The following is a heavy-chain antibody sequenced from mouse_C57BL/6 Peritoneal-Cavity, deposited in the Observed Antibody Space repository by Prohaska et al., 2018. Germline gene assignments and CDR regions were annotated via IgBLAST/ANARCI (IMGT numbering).Heavy chain of an antibody. Sequence: QIQLVQSGPELKKPGETVKISCKASGYTFTTYGMSWVKQAPGKGLKWMGWINTYSGVPTYADDFKGRFYFSLETSASTAYLQINNLKNEDTATYFCASGTYYYGSPWFAYWGQGTLVTVSA. CDR2: INTYSGVP. CDR1: GYTFTTYG. J-gene: IGHJ3*01. D-gene: IGHD1-1*01. CDR3: ASGTYYYGSPWFAY. V-gene: IGHV9-3*01.